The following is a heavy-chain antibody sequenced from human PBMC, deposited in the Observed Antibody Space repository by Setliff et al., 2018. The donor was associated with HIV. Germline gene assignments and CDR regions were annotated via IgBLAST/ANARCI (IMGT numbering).Heavy chain of an antibody. D-gene: IGHD2-15*01. CDR1: GYTFTSYH. CDR3: ARDLVVVAPYYCFDP. J-gene: IGHJ5*02. Sequence: ASVKVSCKTSGYTFTSYHLHWLRQAPGQGLEWMGWINPNSGDTRYAQRFQGRVTMTRDTSTNTAYMELNSLTSDGTAVYYCARDLVVVAPYYCFDPWGQGTLVTV. V-gene: IGHV1-2*02. CDR2: INPNSGDT.